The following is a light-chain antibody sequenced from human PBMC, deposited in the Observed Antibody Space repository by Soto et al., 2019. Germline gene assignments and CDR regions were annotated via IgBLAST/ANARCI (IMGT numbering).Light chain of an antibody. CDR3: QRFNRWPLS. CDR2: GAS. CDR1: QSVNSN. J-gene: IGKJ4*01. Sequence: ETVMTQSPATLSVSPGERATLSCRASQSVNSNLAWYQQKLGQAPRVLIFGASTRATGIPARFSGSGSGTEFTLTIASLQSEDSGVYYCQRFNRWPLSFGGGTKVDI. V-gene: IGKV3-15*01.